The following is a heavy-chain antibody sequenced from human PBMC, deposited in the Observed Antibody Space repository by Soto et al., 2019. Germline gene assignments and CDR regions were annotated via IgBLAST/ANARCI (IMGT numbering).Heavy chain of an antibody. J-gene: IGHJ5*02. CDR1: GYSFTSYW. CDR3: ARRPSYDFIWGSSNWFDP. Sequence: GESLKISCKGSGYSFTSYWIAWVRLMPGKGLEWMGIIYPGDSDTRYSPSFQGQVTISADKSIDTAYLQWSSLKASDNAVYYCARRPSYDFIWGSSNWFDPWGQGTLVTVSS. D-gene: IGHD3-16*01. CDR2: IYPGDSDT. V-gene: IGHV5-51*01.